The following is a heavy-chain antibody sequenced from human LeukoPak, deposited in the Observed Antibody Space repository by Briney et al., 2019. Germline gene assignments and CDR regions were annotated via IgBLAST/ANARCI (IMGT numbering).Heavy chain of an antibody. CDR1: GFSFSSYS. J-gene: IGHJ5*02. D-gene: IGHD2-2*01. CDR3: ARDLPAATA. V-gene: IGHV3-21*01. CDR2: IDRGSSVI. Sequence: PGGSLRLSCIASGFSFSSYSMSWVRQAPGRGLGWVALIDRGSSVIYYADSVKGRFTISRDNAKNSLYLQMNNLRAEDTALYYCARDLPAATAWGQGTQVTVSS.